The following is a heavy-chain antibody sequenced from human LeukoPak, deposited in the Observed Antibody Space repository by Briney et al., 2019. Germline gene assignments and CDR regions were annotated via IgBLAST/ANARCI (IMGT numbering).Heavy chain of an antibody. D-gene: IGHD6-13*01. CDR2: INTEGSST. V-gene: IGHV3-74*01. CDR1: GFTVSSNY. CDR3: VTSTWYGGPSDC. Sequence: GGSLRLSCAASGFTVSSNYMSWVRQAPGKGLVWVSRINTEGSSTSHADSVKGRFTISRDNAKNTVYLQMNSLRAEDTAVYYCVTSTWYGGPSDCWGQGILVTVSS. J-gene: IGHJ4*02.